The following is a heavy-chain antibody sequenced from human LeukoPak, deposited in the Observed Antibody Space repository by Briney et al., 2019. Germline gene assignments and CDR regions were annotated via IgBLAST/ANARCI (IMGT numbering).Heavy chain of an antibody. J-gene: IGHJ2*01. Sequence: PGGSLRLSCAASGFTVSSNYMSWVRQAPGKGLEWVSVIYSGGSTYYADSVKGRFTISRDNSKNTLYLQMNSLRAEDTAVYYCARAPMTTVVTLPYWYFDLWGRGTLVTVSS. CDR2: IYSGGST. V-gene: IGHV3-66*01. CDR1: GFTVSSNY. CDR3: ARAPMTTVVTLPYWYFDL. D-gene: IGHD4-23*01.